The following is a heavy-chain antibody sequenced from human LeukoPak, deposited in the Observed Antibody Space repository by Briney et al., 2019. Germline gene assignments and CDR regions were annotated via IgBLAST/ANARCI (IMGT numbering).Heavy chain of an antibody. J-gene: IGHJ6*03. CDR1: GGSITSGSYY. V-gene: IGHV4-39*07. D-gene: IGHD5-12*01. CDR2: LYYSGSS. CDR3: ARECGYSGYGRSYYYYYMDV. Sequence: PSETLSLTCTVSGGSITSGSYYWGWVRQPPGEGLEWIASLYYSGSSYYSPSLMSRVAISEDTSRNQFSLKLKSVTAADTAVYYCARECGYSGYGRSYYYYYMDVWAQGPRSPSP.